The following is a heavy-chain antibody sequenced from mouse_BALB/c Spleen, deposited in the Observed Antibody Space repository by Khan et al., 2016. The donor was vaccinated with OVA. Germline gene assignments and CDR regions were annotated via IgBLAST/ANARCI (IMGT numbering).Heavy chain of an antibody. CDR2: IDPYDSET. CDR3: ARNPIAY. Sequence: VQLQESGAELVRPGASVKLSCEASGYTFTSYWMNWVKQSPEQGLEWIGRIDPYDSETHYNQNFKDKAILTVDKSSSTAYMQLSSLTYEDATVYYCARNPIAYWGQGTLVTVSA. V-gene: IGHV1-52*01. J-gene: IGHJ3*01. CDR1: GYTFTSYW.